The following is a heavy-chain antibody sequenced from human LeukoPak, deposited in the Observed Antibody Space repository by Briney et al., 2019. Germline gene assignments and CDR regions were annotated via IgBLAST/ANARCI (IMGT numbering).Heavy chain of an antibody. Sequence: SETLSLTCTVSGYSICSGYYWGWIRQPPGKGLEWIGSIYHSGSTYYNPSLKSRVTISVDTSKNQFSLKLSSVTAADTAVYYCARYSGYDSHTFDYWGQGTLVTVSS. J-gene: IGHJ4*02. CDR1: GYSICSGYY. CDR3: ARYSGYDSHTFDY. V-gene: IGHV4-38-2*02. CDR2: IYHSGST. D-gene: IGHD5-12*01.